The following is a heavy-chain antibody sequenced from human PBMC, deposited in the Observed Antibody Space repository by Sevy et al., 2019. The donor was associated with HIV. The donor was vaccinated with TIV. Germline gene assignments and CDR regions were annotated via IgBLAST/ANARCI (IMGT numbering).Heavy chain of an antibody. CDR3: AGGKYWFDP. V-gene: IGHV3-11*04. CDR2: ISPSAKTT. CDR1: GFSFSDYY. Sequence: GGSLRLSCAASGFSFSDYYWGWIRHAPGKGLEWVSHISPSAKTTYYADSVEGRFTISRDNAKKSLYLQMSSLRAEDTAVYYCAGGKYWFDPWGQGTLVTVSS. J-gene: IGHJ5*02.